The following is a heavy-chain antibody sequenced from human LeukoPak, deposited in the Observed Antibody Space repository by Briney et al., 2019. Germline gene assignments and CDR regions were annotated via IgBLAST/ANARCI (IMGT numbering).Heavy chain of an antibody. J-gene: IGHJ3*02. V-gene: IGHV4-31*03. CDR3: ATTEPLSMIPI. CDR1: GGSISSGGYY. D-gene: IGHD3-16*01. Sequence: PSETLSLTCTVSGGSISSGGYYWSWIRQHPGKGLEWIGYIYYSGSTYYNPSLKSRVTISVDTSKNQFSLKLSSVTAADTAAYYCATTEPLSMIPIWGQGTMVTVSS. CDR2: IYYSGST.